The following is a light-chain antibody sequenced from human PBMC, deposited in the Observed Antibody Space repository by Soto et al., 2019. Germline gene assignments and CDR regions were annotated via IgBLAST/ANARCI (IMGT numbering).Light chain of an antibody. CDR1: HDITNY. CDR2: DGF. Sequence: DLQMTQSPSSLSASVGDRVTITCRASHDITNYLNWYQQKPGKAPQLLIHDGFILEPGVPSRFSGDGSGTDFTFAISSLQPEDFATYFCQQYYKVPFLFGPGTTVDI. CDR3: QQYYKVPFL. J-gene: IGKJ3*01. V-gene: IGKV1-33*01.